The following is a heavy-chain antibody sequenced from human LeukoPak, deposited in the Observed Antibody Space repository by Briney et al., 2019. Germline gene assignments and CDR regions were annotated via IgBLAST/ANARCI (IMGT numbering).Heavy chain of an antibody. Sequence: SVKVSCKASGGTFGSYAISWVRQAPGQGLEWMGGIIPIFGTANYAQKFQGRVTITADESTSTAYMELSSLRSEDTAVYYCARVSIRGLRFLEQGEGRYYFDYWGQGTLVTVSS. J-gene: IGHJ4*02. CDR2: IIPIFGTA. D-gene: IGHD3-3*01. V-gene: IGHV1-69*13. CDR3: ARVSIRGLRFLEQGEGRYYFDY. CDR1: GGTFGSYA.